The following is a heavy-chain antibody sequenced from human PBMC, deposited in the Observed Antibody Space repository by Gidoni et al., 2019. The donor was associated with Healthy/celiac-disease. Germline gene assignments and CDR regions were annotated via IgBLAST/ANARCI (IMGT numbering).Heavy chain of an antibody. J-gene: IGHJ6*02. CDR1: GFTVRDYY. Sequence: QVQLVESGGGLVKPGGSLRLSCAASGFTVRDYYMSWIRQAPGKGLEWVSYISSSSSYTNYADSVKGRFTISRDNAKNSLYLQMNSLRAEDTAVYYCAREPGGAFYYGMDVWGQGTTVTVSS. D-gene: IGHD4-17*01. V-gene: IGHV3-11*06. CDR2: ISSSSSYT. CDR3: AREPGGAFYYGMDV.